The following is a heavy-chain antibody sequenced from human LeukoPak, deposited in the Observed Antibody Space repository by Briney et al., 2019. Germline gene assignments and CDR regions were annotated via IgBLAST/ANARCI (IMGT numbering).Heavy chain of an antibody. CDR1: GGSFSGYY. Sequence: PSETLSLTCAVYGGSFSGYYWSWIRQAPGKGLEWIGEINHSGNTNYNPSLKSRVTISVDTSKNQFSLKLSSVTAADTAVYYCVTEPGYCTGGRCYGGWFDPWGQGTLVTVSS. V-gene: IGHV4-34*01. J-gene: IGHJ5*02. CDR3: VTEPGYCTGGRCYGGWFDP. CDR2: INHSGNT. D-gene: IGHD2-15*01.